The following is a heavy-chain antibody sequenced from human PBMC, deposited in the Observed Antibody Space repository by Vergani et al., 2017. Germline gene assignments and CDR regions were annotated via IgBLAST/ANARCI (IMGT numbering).Heavy chain of an antibody. CDR2: IDDKGKS. Sequence: QVQLQQWGAGLLKTSETLSLTCAVSGAAFNIYYWTWIRQSPGRGLEWIGEIDDKGKSICNPTLKSRVTMSVDNSKRQFSLNVTSVTAADTALYFCARDLRDDIMIGPDNMPFDSWGQGTLVTVSS. CDR3: ARDLRDDIMIGPDNMPFDS. D-gene: IGHD3-9*01. CDR1: GAAFNIYY. V-gene: IGHV4-34*01. J-gene: IGHJ4*02.